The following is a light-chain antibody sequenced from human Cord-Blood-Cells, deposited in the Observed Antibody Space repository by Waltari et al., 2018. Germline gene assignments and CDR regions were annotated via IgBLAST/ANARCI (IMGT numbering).Light chain of an antibody. J-gene: IGKJ4*01. V-gene: IGKV1-9*01. CDR1: QGISSY. CDR2: AAS. CDR3: QQLNSYPRIT. Sequence: DIQLTQSPSFLSASVGDRVTITCRASQGISSYLAWYQQKPGKAPKLLLYAASTLQSAVPSRFSGSGSGTEFTLTISSLQPEDFATYYCQQLNSYPRITFGGGTKVEIK.